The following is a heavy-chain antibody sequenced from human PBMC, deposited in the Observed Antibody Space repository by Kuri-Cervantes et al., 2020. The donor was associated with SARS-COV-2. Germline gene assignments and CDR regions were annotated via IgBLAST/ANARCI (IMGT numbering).Heavy chain of an antibody. CDR3: AKDRVGVQDF. D-gene: IGHD2-21*01. V-gene: IGHV3-30*18. J-gene: IGHJ4*02. CDR2: ISHDGKNK. CDR1: GFNFSRTD. Sequence: GGSLRLSCAASGFNFSRTDMHWVRQAPGKWLEWVAVISHDGKNKKCIASGKGRFTISRDNSQNTLYLHMKSLRSEDTAMYYCAKDRVGVQDFWGQGTLVTVSS.